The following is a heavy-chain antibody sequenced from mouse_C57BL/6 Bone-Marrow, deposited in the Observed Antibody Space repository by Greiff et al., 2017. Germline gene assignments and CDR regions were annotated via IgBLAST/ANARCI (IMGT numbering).Heavy chain of an antibody. CDR1: GFTFSSYG. CDR2: ISSGGSYT. Sequence: DVHLVESGGDLVKPGGSLKLSCAASGFTFSSYGMSWVRQTPDKRLEWVATISSGGSYTYYPDSVKGRFTISRDNAKNTLYLQMSSLKSEDTAMYYCARRDYYGSSYSDYWGQGTTLTVSS. CDR3: ARRDYYGSSYSDY. D-gene: IGHD1-1*01. J-gene: IGHJ2*01. V-gene: IGHV5-6*01.